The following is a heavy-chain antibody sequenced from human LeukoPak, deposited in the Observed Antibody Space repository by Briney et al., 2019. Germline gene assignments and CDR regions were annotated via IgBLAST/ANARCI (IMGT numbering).Heavy chain of an antibody. CDR1: GFTFRSYT. D-gene: IGHD6-13*01. Sequence: GGSLRLSCAASGFTFRSYTLHWVRQAPGKGLEWVALISYDGNYKEYADSVKGRFTICRDNSNNTLCLQKNSLRADDTAVYYCGTPLMEQQLVPRGSYVDVWGKGTTVTVSS. CDR3: GTPLMEQQLVPRGSYVDV. V-gene: IGHV3-30-3*01. J-gene: IGHJ6*03. CDR2: ISYDGNYK.